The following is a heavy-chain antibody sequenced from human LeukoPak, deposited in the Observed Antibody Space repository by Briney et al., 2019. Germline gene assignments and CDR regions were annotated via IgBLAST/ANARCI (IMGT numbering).Heavy chain of an antibody. V-gene: IGHV3-21*01. CDR3: AKDQKRGYSYGYLFYYYYMDV. CDR2: ISSSSNYI. D-gene: IGHD5-18*01. Sequence: PGGSLRLSCAASGFSFSSYSMKWVRQAPGKGLEWVSSISSSSNYIYYADSVKGRFTISRDNAKNTLYLQMNSLRAEDTAVYYCAKDQKRGYSYGYLFYYYYMDVWGKGTTVTISS. CDR1: GFSFSSYS. J-gene: IGHJ6*03.